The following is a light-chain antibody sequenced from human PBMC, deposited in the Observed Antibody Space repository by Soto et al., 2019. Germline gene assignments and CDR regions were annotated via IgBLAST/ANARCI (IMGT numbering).Light chain of an antibody. Sequence: DIQMTQSPSTLSASVGDRVTITCRASQSISSWLAWYQQKPGKAPKLLIYDASSLESGVPSRISGSGSGTEFTLTISSLQPDDFATYYCQQVNSYPFTFGGGTKVDIK. J-gene: IGKJ4*01. CDR3: QQVNSYPFT. CDR1: QSISSW. V-gene: IGKV1-5*01. CDR2: DAS.